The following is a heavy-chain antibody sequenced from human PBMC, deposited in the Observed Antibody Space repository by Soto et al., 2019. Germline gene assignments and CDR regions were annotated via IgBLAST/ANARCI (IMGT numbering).Heavy chain of an antibody. CDR2: IYTSGST. CDR3: AREAGLHGGNGFDY. CDR1: GGSISSYY. Sequence: SETLSLTCPVSGGSISSYYWSWIRQPAGKGLEWIGRIYTSGSTNYNPSLKSRVTMSVDTSKNQFSLKLSSVTAADTAVNYCAREAGLHGGNGFDYWGQGTLVTVSS. V-gene: IGHV4-4*07. D-gene: IGHD2-15*01. J-gene: IGHJ4*02.